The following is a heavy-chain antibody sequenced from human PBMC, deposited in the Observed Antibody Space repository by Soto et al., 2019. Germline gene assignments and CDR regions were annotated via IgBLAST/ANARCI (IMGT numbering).Heavy chain of an antibody. D-gene: IGHD3-22*01. CDR2: INGGNGDT. Sequence: VQLVQSGAEVKKPGASVKVSCNASGYTFTNYAMHWVRQATGQSLEWMGWINGGNGDTKYSQKFQERLTRTRATSASKAYMELSRLRSEGSAVYYCAPSVIVATVTLNRCVPWGQGTLVTVSS. CDR3: APSVIVATVTLNRCVP. V-gene: IGHV1-3*01. J-gene: IGHJ4*02. CDR1: GYTFTNYA.